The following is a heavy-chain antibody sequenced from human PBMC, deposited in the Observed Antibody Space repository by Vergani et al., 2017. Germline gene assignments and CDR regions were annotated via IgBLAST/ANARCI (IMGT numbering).Heavy chain of an antibody. J-gene: IGHJ4*02. V-gene: IGHV1-18*01. CDR1: GYTFTSYG. CDR2: ISAYNGNT. D-gene: IGHD3/OR15-3a*01. CDR3: ARDSLYLDWLLYGEGLDY. Sequence: QVQLVQSGAEVKKPGASVKVSCKASGYTFTSYGISWVRQAPGQGLEWMGWISAYNGNTNYAQKLQGRVTMTTDTSTSTAYMELRSLRSDDTAVYYCARDSLYLDWLLYGEGLDYWGQGTLVTVSS.